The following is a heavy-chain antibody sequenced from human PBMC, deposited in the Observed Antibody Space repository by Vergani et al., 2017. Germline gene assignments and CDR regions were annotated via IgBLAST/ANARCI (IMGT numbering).Heavy chain of an antibody. CDR1: GGTFSSNS. D-gene: IGHD3-3*01. V-gene: IGHV5-51*01. CDR3: AKTHDFSSLYSSYNWFDP. CDR2: IYPGDSDV. Sequence: GQLAQSGAEVKKPGSSVKVSCKASGGTFSSNSISWVRQAPGQGLEWMGIIYPGDSDVRYSPSFQGQVTMSVDKSLSTAYLQWSSLKASDTATYYCAKTHDFSSLYSSYNWFDPWGQGTQVTVSS. J-gene: IGHJ5*02.